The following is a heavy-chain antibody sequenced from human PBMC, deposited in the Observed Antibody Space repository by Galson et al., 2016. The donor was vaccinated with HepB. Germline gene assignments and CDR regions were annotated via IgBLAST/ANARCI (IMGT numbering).Heavy chain of an antibody. CDR1: GFIFSSYD. Sequence: SLRLSCAASGFIFSSYDMSWVRQAPGKGLEWVSAISGHGGSKYDTDSVKGRFTISRDNSRNTLYLQMSSLGVEDTAVYYCARHETTVTYYFDYWGQGALVTVSS. D-gene: IGHD4-17*01. CDR2: ISGHGGSK. J-gene: IGHJ4*02. CDR3: ARHETTVTYYFDY. V-gene: IGHV3-23*01.